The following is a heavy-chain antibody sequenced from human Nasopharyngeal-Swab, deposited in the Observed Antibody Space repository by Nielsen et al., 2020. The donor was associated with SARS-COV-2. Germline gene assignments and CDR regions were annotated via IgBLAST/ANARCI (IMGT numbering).Heavy chain of an antibody. J-gene: IGHJ6*02. CDR3: ARQPPTGSGRGGVDV. V-gene: IGHV5-10-1*01. Sequence: WIRQPPGKGLEWMGRIDPSDSYTNYSPSFQGHVTISADKSISTAYLQWSSLKASDTAMYYCARQPPTGSGRGGVDVWGQGTTVTVSS. CDR2: IDPSDSYT. D-gene: IGHD3-10*01.